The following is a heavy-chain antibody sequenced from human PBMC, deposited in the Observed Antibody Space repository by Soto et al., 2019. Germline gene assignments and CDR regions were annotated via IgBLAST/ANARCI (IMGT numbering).Heavy chain of an antibody. CDR2: INASSGNT. CDR1: GYTFTSYH. Sequence: APVKVSCKASGYTFTSYHIHWVRQAPGQGLEWMGIINASSGNTKYAQKFQGRVTITRDTSASTAYMELSSLRSEDTAVYYCARASSSWSYYGMDVWGQGTTVTVSS. CDR3: ARASSSWSYYGMDV. D-gene: IGHD6-13*01. J-gene: IGHJ6*02. V-gene: IGHV1-46*01.